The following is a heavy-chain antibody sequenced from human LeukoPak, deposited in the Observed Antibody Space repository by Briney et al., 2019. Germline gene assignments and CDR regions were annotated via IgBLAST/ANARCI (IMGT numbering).Heavy chain of an antibody. V-gene: IGHV4-34*01. D-gene: IGHD1-26*01. CDR3: ASGIVGAKSDY. Sequence: SETLSLTCAVYGGSFSGYYWSWIRQPPGKGLEWIGEINHSGSTNYNPSLKSRVTISVDTSKNQFSLKLSSVTAADTAVYYCASGIVGAKSDYWGQGTLVTVSS. J-gene: IGHJ4*02. CDR1: GGSFSGYY. CDR2: INHSGST.